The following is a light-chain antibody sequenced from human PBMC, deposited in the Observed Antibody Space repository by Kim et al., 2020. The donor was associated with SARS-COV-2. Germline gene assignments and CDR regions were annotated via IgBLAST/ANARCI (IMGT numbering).Light chain of an antibody. Sequence: PGEGATRSYRASQSVCGSYLAWYQPHKPEPASRLLISGACSRATAIPDRFSGSGSGTDFTLTISRLEPEDFAVYYCQQYGNAPDTFGRGTRLEI. CDR3: QQYGNAPDT. CDR2: GAC. V-gene: IGKV3-20*01. CDR1: QSVCGSY. J-gene: IGKJ5*01.